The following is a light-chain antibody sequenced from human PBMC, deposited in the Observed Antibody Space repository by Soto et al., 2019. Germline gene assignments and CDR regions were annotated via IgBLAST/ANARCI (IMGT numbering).Light chain of an antibody. J-gene: IGLJ3*02. CDR1: SSDVGGYNY. CDR3: SSYTSGSTWV. CDR2: EVS. V-gene: IGLV2-14*01. Sequence: QSALTQPASVSGSPGQSITISCTGTSSDVGGYNYVSWYQQHPGKAPKLMIYEVSNRPSGVSNRFSGSKSGNTASLTISGLQDEDEDDYYCSSYTSGSTWVFGGGTQLTVL.